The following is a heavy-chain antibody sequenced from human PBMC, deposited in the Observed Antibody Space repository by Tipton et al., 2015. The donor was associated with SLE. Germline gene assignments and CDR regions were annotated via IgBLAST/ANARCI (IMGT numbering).Heavy chain of an antibody. V-gene: IGHV4-34*01. CDR1: GGSFSGYY. Sequence: TLSLTCAVYGGSFSGYYWTWIRQTPGKGLEWIGEINHSGSTNYNPSLKSRVTISVDTSKNQFSLKLDSVTAADTAVYYCARGDCTTAVCPFDNWGQGTLVTVSS. D-gene: IGHD2-8*01. J-gene: IGHJ4*02. CDR3: ARGDCTTAVCPFDN. CDR2: INHSGST.